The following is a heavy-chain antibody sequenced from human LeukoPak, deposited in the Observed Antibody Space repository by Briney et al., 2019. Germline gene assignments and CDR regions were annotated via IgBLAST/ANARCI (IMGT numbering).Heavy chain of an antibody. Sequence: PGGSLRVSCGASGFTFSSYAMSWVRQAPGKGPEWVSTISGSGGNTYYADSVKGRFTISRDNSKNTLWLQMNSLRAEDTALYYCAKGSLGSWYFFDYWGQGTLVTVSS. D-gene: IGHD6-13*01. J-gene: IGHJ4*02. CDR3: AKGSLGSWYFFDY. CDR2: ISGSGGNT. V-gene: IGHV3-23*01. CDR1: GFTFSSYA.